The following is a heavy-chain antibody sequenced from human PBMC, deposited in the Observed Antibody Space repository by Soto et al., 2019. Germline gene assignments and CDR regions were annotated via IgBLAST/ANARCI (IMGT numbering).Heavy chain of an antibody. CDR1: GDSVSSNSAG. V-gene: IGHV6-1*01. CDR3: ARGSWDDVSGHYYKDF. Sequence: PSQTLSLTCDISGDSVSSNSAGWNWIRQTPSRGLEWLGRTYYRSKWYNNYAVSVKSRVSVNPDTAKNQFSLQLNSVTPEDTAVYYCARGSWDDVSGHYYKDFWGKGTTVTVSS. D-gene: IGHD1-1*01. J-gene: IGHJ6*03. CDR2: TYYRSKWYN.